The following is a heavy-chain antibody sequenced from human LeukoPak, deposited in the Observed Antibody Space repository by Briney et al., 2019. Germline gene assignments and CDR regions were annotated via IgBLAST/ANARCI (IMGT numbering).Heavy chain of an antibody. V-gene: IGHV4-38-2*02. J-gene: IGHJ4*02. CDR2: IYHSGST. Sequence: PSETLSLTCTVSGGSISSYYWGWIRQPPGKGLEWLGGIYHSGSTYYNPSLRSRVTISVDTSKNQFSLKLSSVTDADTAVYYCARERGDNYESSGCKDYWGQGTLVTVSS. D-gene: IGHD3-22*01. CDR3: ARERGDNYESSGCKDY. CDR1: GGSISSYY.